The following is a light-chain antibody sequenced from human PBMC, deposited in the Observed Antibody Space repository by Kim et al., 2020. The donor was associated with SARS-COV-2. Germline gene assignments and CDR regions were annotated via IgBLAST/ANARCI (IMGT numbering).Light chain of an antibody. CDR3: YSAADKDVL. CDR2: KDA. V-gene: IGLV3-27*01. CDR1: ILENKY. J-gene: IGLJ2*01. Sequence: SVDPGPTARITGSGEILENKYARWVQQRQGQAHVLVIYKDAERPAGIPERFCGSSSGTTVTMTISRAQVEDEGDYYCYSAADKDVLFGGGTKLTVL.